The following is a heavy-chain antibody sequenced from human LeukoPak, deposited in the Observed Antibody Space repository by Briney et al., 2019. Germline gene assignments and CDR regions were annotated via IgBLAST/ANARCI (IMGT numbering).Heavy chain of an antibody. CDR1: GFTFSSYS. D-gene: IGHD5-18*01. V-gene: IGHV3-48*01. CDR2: IPFSSSII. CDR3: ARGGGRRGYSYGSRLYYYYMDV. Sequence: GGSLRLSCAASGFTFSSYSMNWVRQAPGKGLEWVLYIPFSSSIIYYADSVKGRFTISRDNAKNSLYLQMNSLRAEDTAVYYCARGGGRRGYSYGSRLYYYYMDVWGKGTTVTISS. J-gene: IGHJ6*03.